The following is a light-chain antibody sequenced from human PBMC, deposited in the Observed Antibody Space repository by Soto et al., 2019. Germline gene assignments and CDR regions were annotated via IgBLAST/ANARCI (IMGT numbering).Light chain of an antibody. J-gene: IGLJ7*01. CDR3: SSYAGTV. Sequence: QSVLTQPPSASGSPGQSVTISCTGTSSDVGGYNYVSWYQQHPGKAPKLMIYEVSKRPSGVPDRFSGSKSGNTASLTVSGLQAEDEADYYCSSYAGTVFGGGTQLTVL. CDR1: SSDVGGYNY. CDR2: EVS. V-gene: IGLV2-8*01.